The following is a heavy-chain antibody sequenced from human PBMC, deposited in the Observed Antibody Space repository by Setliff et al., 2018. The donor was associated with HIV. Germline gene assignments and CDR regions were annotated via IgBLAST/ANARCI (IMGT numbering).Heavy chain of an antibody. CDR3: VIVPLYENVYDNIWGSYRPLDY. CDR1: GVSISRYY. V-gene: IGHV4-59*01. J-gene: IGHJ4*02. D-gene: IGHD3-16*02. CDR2: FSFSADN. Sequence: KTSETLSLTCTVSGVSISRYYWNWIRQPPGKGLEWIGYFSFSADNKYNPSLQSRVAISGDTSKNQFSLTLNSLTAADTAVYYCVIVPLYENVYDNIWGSYRPLDYWGQGTLVTVSS.